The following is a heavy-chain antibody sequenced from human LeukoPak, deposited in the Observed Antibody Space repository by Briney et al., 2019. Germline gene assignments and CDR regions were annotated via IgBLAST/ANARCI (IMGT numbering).Heavy chain of an antibody. CDR2: ISGSGGST. V-gene: IGHV3-23*01. CDR3: AKSGSYRPIYFDY. CDR1: GFTFSSYG. Sequence: GGSPRLSCAASGFTFSSYGMSWVRQAPGKGLEWVSAISGSGGSTYYADSVKGRFTISRDNSKNTLYLQMNSLRAEDTAVYYCAKSGSYRPIYFDYWGQGTLVTVSS. J-gene: IGHJ4*02. D-gene: IGHD1-26*01.